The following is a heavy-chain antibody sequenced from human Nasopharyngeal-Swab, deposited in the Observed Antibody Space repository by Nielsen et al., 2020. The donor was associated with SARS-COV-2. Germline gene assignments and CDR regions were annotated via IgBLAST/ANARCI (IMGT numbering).Heavy chain of an antibody. CDR3: ARERQWLVPDAFDI. CDR2: IYTSGST. Sequence: SETLSLTCTVSGGSISSYYWSWIRQPAGKGLEWIGRIYTSGSTNYNPSLKSRVTISVDTSKNQFSLKLSSVTAADTAVYYCARERQWLVPDAFDIWGQGTMVTVSS. D-gene: IGHD6-19*01. J-gene: IGHJ3*02. CDR1: GGSISSYY. V-gene: IGHV4-4*07.